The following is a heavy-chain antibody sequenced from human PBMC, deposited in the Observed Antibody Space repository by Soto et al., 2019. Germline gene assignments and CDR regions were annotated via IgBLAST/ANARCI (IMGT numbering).Heavy chain of an antibody. J-gene: IGHJ4*02. D-gene: IGHD2-15*01. Sequence: GASVKVSCKASGGTFSSYAISWVRQAPGQGLEWMGGIIPIFGTANYAQKFQGRVTITADESTSTAYMELSSLRSEDTAVYYCASEYCSGGSCYPPESKFDYWGQGTLVTVSS. CDR2: IIPIFGTA. CDR3: ASEYCSGGSCYPPESKFDY. CDR1: GGTFSSYA. V-gene: IGHV1-69*13.